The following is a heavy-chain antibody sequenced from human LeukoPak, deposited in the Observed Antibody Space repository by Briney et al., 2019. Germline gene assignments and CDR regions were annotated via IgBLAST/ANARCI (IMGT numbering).Heavy chain of an antibody. CDR2: IYYSGTT. CDR3: ARDRAMPTAPVYWFDP. Sequence: SETLSLTCTVSGDSITTYFWSWIRQPPGKGLEWIGYIYYSGTTNYNPSLKSRVTISVDTSKSQVSLKLSSVTAADTAVDYCARDRAMPTAPVYWFDPWGQGTLVTVSS. V-gene: IGHV4-59*01. D-gene: IGHD2-2*01. CDR1: GDSITTYF. J-gene: IGHJ5*02.